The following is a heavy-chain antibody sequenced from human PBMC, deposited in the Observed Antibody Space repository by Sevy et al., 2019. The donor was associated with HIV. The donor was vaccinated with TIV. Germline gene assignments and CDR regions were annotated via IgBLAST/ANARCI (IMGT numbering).Heavy chain of an antibody. V-gene: IGHV1-8*01. CDR2: MNPHSGYT. CDR1: GYTFTSYD. CDR3: ARRYDSLSTTDV. Sequence: ASVKVSCKASGYTFTSYDINWVRQATGQGLEWMGWMNPHSGYTGYAQKFQGRVTMTRNTSITTAYMELSSLRSEDTAVYYCARRYDSLSTTDVWGQGTTVTVSS. D-gene: IGHD3-3*01. J-gene: IGHJ6*02.